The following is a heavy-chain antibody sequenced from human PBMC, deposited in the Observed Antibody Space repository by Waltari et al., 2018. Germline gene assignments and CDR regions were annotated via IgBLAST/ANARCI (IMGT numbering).Heavy chain of an antibody. CDR2: INPKAGGR. Sequence: QVQLVQSGAEVKKPGASVNVSCKASGYNFIGYYIHWVRQAPGQGLEWMGWINPKAGGRKYAQKYQGRVTLTRDTSISTAYMELSSLGSDDMAVFYCARQAARNFDYWGQGTLVTVSS. CDR3: ARQAARNFDY. CDR1: GYNFIGYY. J-gene: IGHJ4*02. V-gene: IGHV1-2*02.